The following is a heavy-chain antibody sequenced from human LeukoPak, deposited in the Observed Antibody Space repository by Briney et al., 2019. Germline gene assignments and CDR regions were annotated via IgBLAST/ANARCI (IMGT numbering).Heavy chain of an antibody. CDR2: INSDGSST. V-gene: IGHV3-74*01. D-gene: IGHD1-26*01. J-gene: IGHJ6*03. CDR3: ARVSSGSYFGYYYYYMDV. CDR1: GFTFSNYW. Sequence: QPGWSLRLSCAACGFTFSNYWMHWVRQALGKRLVWVSRINSDGSSTSYADSVKGRFTISRDNAKNTLYLQMNSLRAEDTAVYYCARVSSGSYFGYYYYYMDVWGKGTTVTVSS.